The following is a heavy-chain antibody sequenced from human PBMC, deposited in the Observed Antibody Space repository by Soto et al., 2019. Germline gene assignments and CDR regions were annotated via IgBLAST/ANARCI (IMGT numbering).Heavy chain of an antibody. V-gene: IGHV1-18*01. CDR1: GDTFTSYG. CDR3: ARDRSIAAASEIDP. Sequence: GASVKVSCKASGDTFTSYGISWVRQAPGQGLEWMGWISAYNGNINYAQKLHGRVTMTTDTSTSTAYMELRSLRSDDTAVYYCARDRSIAAASEIDPWGRGTVVTVSS. CDR2: ISAYNGNI. J-gene: IGHJ2*01. D-gene: IGHD6-13*01.